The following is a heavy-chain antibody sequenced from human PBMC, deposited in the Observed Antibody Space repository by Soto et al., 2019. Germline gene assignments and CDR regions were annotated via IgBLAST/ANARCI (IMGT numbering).Heavy chain of an antibody. J-gene: IGHJ6*02. V-gene: IGHV1-58*01. D-gene: IGHD6-19*01. Sequence: ASVKVSCKASGFTFTSSAVQWVRQARGQRLEWIGWIVVGSGNTNYAQKFQERVTITRDMSTSTAYMELSSLRSEDTAVYYCAADQGRLSYDDIVCCITVVGSRAYYSMDVWGQGTTVTVSS. CDR2: IVVGSGNT. CDR1: GFTFTSSA. CDR3: AADQGRLSYDDIVCCITVVGSRAYYSMDV.